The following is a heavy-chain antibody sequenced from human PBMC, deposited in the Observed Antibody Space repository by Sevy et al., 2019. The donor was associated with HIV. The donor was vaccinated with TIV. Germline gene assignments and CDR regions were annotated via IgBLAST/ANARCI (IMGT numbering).Heavy chain of an antibody. CDR3: AKGEILGGAFDI. CDR2: ISGSGGST. Sequence: GGSLRLSCAASGFTFSSYAMSWVRQAPGKGLEWVSAISGSGGSTYYADSVKGRFTISRDNSKNTLYLQMNSLRAEDTAAYYCAKGEILGGAFDIWGQRTMVTVSS. J-gene: IGHJ3*02. CDR1: GFTFSSYA. V-gene: IGHV3-23*01. D-gene: IGHD3-3*01.